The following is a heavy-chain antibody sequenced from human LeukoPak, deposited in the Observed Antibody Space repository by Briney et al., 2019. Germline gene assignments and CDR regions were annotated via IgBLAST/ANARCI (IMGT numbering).Heavy chain of an antibody. D-gene: IGHD2-2*01. V-gene: IGHV1-46*03. Sequence: SVKVSCKTSGYTFTSYYMHWMRQAPGQGFEWVGMINPNGGGTSSAQKFQGRVTLTRDTSTSTVYMDLSSLRSGDTAIYYCARRGGCISTSCNLDYWGQGTLVTVSS. J-gene: IGHJ4*02. CDR2: INPNGGGT. CDR3: ARRGGCISTSCNLDY. CDR1: GYTFTSYY.